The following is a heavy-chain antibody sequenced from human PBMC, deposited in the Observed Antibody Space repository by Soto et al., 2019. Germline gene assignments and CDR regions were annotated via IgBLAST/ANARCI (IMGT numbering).Heavy chain of an antibody. D-gene: IGHD5-12*01. CDR3: ARGSYSGYDFVFDI. Sequence: SETLSLTCAVSGGSISSGGYSWSWIRQPPGKGLEWIGYIYHSGGTYYNPSLKSRVTISVDRSKNQFSLKLSSVTAADTAVYYCARGSYSGYDFVFDIWGQGTMVTVSS. V-gene: IGHV4-30-2*01. J-gene: IGHJ3*02. CDR1: GGSISSGGYS. CDR2: IYHSGGT.